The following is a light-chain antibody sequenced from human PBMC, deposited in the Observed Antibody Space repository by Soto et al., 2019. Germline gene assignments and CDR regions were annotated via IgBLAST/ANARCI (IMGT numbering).Light chain of an antibody. Sequence: QSVLTQPASVSGSPGQSITISCTGTSSDVGRYNYVSWYQQYPGRAPKLIIFDVTNRPSGVSPRFSGSKSGNTASLTISGLQAADEADYYCNSYTGTSARYAFVTGTKVTVL. CDR1: SSDVGRYNY. CDR3: NSYTGTSARYA. CDR2: DVT. V-gene: IGLV2-14*03. J-gene: IGLJ1*01.